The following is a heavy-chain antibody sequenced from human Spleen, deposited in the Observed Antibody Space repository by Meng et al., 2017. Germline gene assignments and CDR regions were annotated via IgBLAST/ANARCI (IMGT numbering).Heavy chain of an antibody. CDR3: SGHIDY. D-gene: IGHD5-12*01. V-gene: IGHV3-15*01. CDR2: IKSKPDGETI. J-gene: IGHJ4*02. Sequence: EVQFVEFGGDLVKPGGSLRLSCAASGFYFNNAWMSWVRQAPGKGLEWVGRIKSKPDGETIDYAAPVKGRFTISKDDSKNTVYLQMNSLKSEDTAVYYCSGHIDYWGQGTLVTVSS. CDR1: GFYFNNAW.